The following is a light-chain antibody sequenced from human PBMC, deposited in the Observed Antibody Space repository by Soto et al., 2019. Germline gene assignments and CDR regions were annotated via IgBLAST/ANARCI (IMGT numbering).Light chain of an antibody. CDR3: QQYGTSQT. CDR1: QSVSSSY. J-gene: IGKJ1*01. CDR2: GVS. Sequence: EIVLTQSPGTLSLSPGDRATLSCRASQSVSSSYLAWYQQKPGQAPRLLIYGVSSRATGIPDRFSGSGSGTDFTLTISRLEPEDFAVYYCQQYGTSQTFGQGTKVEIK. V-gene: IGKV3-20*01.